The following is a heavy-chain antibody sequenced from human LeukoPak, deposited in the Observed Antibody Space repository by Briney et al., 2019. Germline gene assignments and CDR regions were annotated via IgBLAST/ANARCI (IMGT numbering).Heavy chain of an antibody. V-gene: IGHV3-30-3*01. CDR1: GFTFSSYA. CDR2: ISYDESDK. J-gene: IGHJ3*02. CDR3: AREAAFDI. Sequence: GGSLRLSCAASGFTFSSYAMHWVRQAPGKGLEWVAVISYDESDKYYADSVKGRFTVSRDNSKNMLYLQMNSLRAEDTAVYYCAREAAFDIWGQGTMVTVSS.